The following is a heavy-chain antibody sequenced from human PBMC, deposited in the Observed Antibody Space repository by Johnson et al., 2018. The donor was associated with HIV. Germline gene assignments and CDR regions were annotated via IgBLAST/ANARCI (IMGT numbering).Heavy chain of an antibody. CDR2: INTDGNST. V-gene: IGHV3-74*02. J-gene: IGHJ3*02. CDR1: RFTFSNYL. CDR3: AREGGSYPGGTVDDAFDI. D-gene: IGHD3-16*02. Sequence: VQLVESGGGLVEPGGSLRLSCAASRFTFSNYLMHWVRQAPGKGLVWVSRINTDGNSTNYADSVKGRFTISRDNAKNIMYLQMNRLRVEDTAVYYCAREGGSYPGGTVDDAFDIWGQGTMVTVSS.